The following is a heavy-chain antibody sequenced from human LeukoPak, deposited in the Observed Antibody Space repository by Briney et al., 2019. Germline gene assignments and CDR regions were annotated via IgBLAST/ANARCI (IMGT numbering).Heavy chain of an antibody. Sequence: GGSLRLSCAASGFTFSSYAMHWVRQAPGKGLEYVSAISSNGGSTYYANSVKGRFTISRDNSKNTLYLQMGSLGAEDMAVYYCARGGSGYCSSTSCFGFDYWGQGTLVTVSS. CDR3: ARGGSGYCSSTSCFGFDY. CDR1: GFTFSSYA. CDR2: ISSNGGST. J-gene: IGHJ4*02. V-gene: IGHV3-64*01. D-gene: IGHD2-2*01.